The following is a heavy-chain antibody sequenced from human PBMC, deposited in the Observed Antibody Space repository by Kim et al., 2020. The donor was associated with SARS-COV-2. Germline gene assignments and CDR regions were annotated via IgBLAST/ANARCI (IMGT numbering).Heavy chain of an antibody. Sequence: SETLSLTCAVYGGSFSGYYWSWIRQPPGKGLEWIGEINHSGSTNYNPSLKSRVTISVDTSKNQFSLKLSSVTAADTAVYYCARAEDCGYGRFGYWGQGSLLAVSS. CDR1: GGSFSGYY. CDR3: ARAEDCGYGRFGY. D-gene: IGHD5-12*01. J-gene: IGHJ4*02. V-gene: IGHV4-34*01. CDR2: INHSGST.